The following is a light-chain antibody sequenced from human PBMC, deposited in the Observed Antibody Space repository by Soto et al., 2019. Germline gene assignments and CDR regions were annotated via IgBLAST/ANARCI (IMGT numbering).Light chain of an antibody. J-gene: IGKJ1*01. V-gene: IGKV1-5*01. CDR3: QQYSSYWT. Sequence: DIQTTQSPSTLSASVGDRVTITCRASQSISSWLAWYQQKPGKAPKLLIYDASSLESGVPSRFSGSGSGTEFTLTISSLQPDDFATYYCQQYSSYWTFGQGTKVDIK. CDR1: QSISSW. CDR2: DAS.